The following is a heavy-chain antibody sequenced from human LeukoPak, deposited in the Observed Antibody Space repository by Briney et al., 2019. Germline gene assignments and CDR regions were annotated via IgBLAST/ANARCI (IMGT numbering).Heavy chain of an antibody. CDR2: IKQDGSEK. CDR1: GFTISSYW. J-gene: IGHJ5*02. D-gene: IGHD1-26*01. Sequence: GSLRLSCAASGFTISSYWMSWVRQAPGKGLEWVANIKQDGSEKYYVDSVKGRFTISRDNAKNSVYLQMNSLRAEDTAVYYCARDPRLGGATSWFDPWGQGTLVTVSS. V-gene: IGHV3-7*01. CDR3: ARDPRLGGATSWFDP.